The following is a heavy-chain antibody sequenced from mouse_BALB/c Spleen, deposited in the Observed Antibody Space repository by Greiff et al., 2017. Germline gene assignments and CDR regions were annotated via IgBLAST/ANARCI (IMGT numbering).Heavy chain of an antibody. D-gene: IGHD1-1*01. J-gene: IGHJ4*01. CDR1: GYSFTDYI. CDR3: ARSSLLLRFYAMDY. V-gene: IGHV1-39*01. Sequence: VQLQQTGPELVKPGASVKISCKASGYSFTDYIMLWVKQSHGKSLEWIGNINPYYGSTSYNLKFKGKATLTVDKSSSTAYMQLNSLTSEDSAVYYCARSSLLLRFYAMDYWGQGTSVTVSS. CDR2: INPYYGST.